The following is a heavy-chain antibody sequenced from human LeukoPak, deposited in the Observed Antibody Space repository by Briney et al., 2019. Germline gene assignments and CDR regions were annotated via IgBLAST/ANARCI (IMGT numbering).Heavy chain of an antibody. CDR2: IYYSGST. J-gene: IGHJ4*02. D-gene: IGHD3-22*01. Sequence: SETLSLTCTVSGGSISSYYWSWIRQPPGKGLEWIGYIYYSGSTNYNPSLKSRGTISVDTSKNQFSLKLSSMTAADTAVYYCARGSDYYDSSSPFDYWGQGTLVTVSS. CDR3: ARGSDYYDSSSPFDY. CDR1: GGSISSYY. V-gene: IGHV4-59*01.